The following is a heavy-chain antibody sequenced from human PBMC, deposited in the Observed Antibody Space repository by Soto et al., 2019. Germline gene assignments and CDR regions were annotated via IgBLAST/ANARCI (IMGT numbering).Heavy chain of an antibody. V-gene: IGHV4-59*01. D-gene: IGHD2-21*02. CDR3: AGTHIVVVTAGVWFGP. Sequence: SETLSLTCTVSGGSISSYYWSWIRQPPGKGLEGIGYIYYSGSTNYNPSLKSRVSISVDTAKNQFSLKLSSVTAADTAVYYCAGTHIVVVTAGVWFGPWGQGTLVTVAS. CDR2: IYYSGST. J-gene: IGHJ5*02. CDR1: GGSISSYY.